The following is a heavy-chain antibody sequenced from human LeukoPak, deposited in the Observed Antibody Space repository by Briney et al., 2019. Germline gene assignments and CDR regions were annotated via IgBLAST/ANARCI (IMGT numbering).Heavy chain of an antibody. Sequence: ASVKVSCKASGHTFPSDGVSWVRQAPGQGLEWMGWISADNGNTKYAQKFQGRVTVTIATSTNTAYMELRSLKSDDTALYYCARGWELHDWGQGTLVTVSS. V-gene: IGHV1-18*01. CDR3: ARGWELHD. D-gene: IGHD1-26*01. J-gene: IGHJ4*02. CDR1: GHTFPSDG. CDR2: ISADNGNT.